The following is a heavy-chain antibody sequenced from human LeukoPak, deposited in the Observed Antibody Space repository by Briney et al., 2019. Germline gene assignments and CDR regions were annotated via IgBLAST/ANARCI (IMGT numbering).Heavy chain of an antibody. Sequence: PGGSLRLSCAASGFTFDDYAMHWVRQAPGKGLEWVSLISWDGGSTYYADSVKGRFTISRDNSKNSLYLQMNSLRAEDTALYYCAKDISRYCSGGSCYAFDYWGQGTLVTVSS. CDR2: ISWDGGST. J-gene: IGHJ4*02. D-gene: IGHD2-15*01. CDR3: AKDISRYCSGGSCYAFDY. CDR1: GFTFDDYA. V-gene: IGHV3-43D*03.